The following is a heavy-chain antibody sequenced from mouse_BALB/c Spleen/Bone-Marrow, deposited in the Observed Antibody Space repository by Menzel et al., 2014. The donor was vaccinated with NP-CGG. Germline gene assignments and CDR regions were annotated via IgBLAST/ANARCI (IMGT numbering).Heavy chain of an antibody. J-gene: IGHJ3*01. CDR2: IDPANGNT. V-gene: IGHV14-3*02. D-gene: IGHD1-1*01. CDR1: GFNIKDTY. CDR3: AFYYYGSSLFAY. Sequence: VQLQQPGAELVKPGASVKLSCTASGFNIKDTYMHWVKQRPEQGLEWIGRIDPANGNTKYDPKFQGKDTITADTSSNTAYLQLSSLTSEDTAVYYCAFYYYGSSLFAYWGQGTLVTVSA.